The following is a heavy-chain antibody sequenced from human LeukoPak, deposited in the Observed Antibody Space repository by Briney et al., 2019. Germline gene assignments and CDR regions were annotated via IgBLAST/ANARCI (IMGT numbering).Heavy chain of an antibody. CDR3: AKDHDGDYFDY. D-gene: IGHD4-17*01. J-gene: IGHJ4*02. Sequence: PGRSLRLSCAASGFTFSSYGMHWVRQAPGKGLEWVAVISYDGSNKYYADSVKGRFTISRDNSKNTLYLQMNSLRAEDTAVYYCAKDHDGDYFDYWGQGTLVTVSS. CDR2: ISYDGSNK. V-gene: IGHV3-30*18. CDR1: GFTFSSYG.